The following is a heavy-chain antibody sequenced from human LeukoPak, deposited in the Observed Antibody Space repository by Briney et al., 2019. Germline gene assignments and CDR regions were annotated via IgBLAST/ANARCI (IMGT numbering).Heavy chain of an antibody. V-gene: IGHV4-59*08. CDR1: GGSISSYY. CDR2: IYYSGST. CDR3: ARLPLRSHFDY. Sequence: SETLSLTCTVSGGSISSYYWSWIRQPPGKGLEWIGYIYYSGSTNYNPSLKSRVTISLDTSKNQFSLKLSSVTAADTAVYYCARLPLRSHFDYWGQGTLVTVSS. J-gene: IGHJ4*02.